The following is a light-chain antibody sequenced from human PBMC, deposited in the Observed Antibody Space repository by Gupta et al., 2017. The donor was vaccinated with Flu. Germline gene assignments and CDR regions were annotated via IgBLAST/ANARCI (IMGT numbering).Light chain of an antibody. CDR1: QSVSNDY. CDR3: QQYGSSLMYT. V-gene: IGKV3-20*01. Sequence: TLSLSPGDRATLSCRASQSVSNDYLAWYQQKPGQAPRLLSYGASSRATGIPDRFSGSGSGTDFTLTISRLEPEDFAVYYCQQYGSSLMYTFGQGTKVE. CDR2: GAS. J-gene: IGKJ2*01.